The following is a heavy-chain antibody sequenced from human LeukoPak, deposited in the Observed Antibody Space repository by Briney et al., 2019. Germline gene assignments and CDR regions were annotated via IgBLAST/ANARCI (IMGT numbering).Heavy chain of an antibody. V-gene: IGHV1-2*02. D-gene: IGHD3-22*01. J-gene: IGHJ4*02. CDR2: INPNSGGT. CDR3: ARGTEMTSSSGYYSFDY. Sequence: GASVKVSCKASGYTFTGYYMHWVRQAPGQGLEWMGWINPNSGGTNYAQKFQGRVTMTRDTSISTAYMELSRLRSDDTAVYYCARGTEMTSSSGYYSFDYWGRGSLVTVSS. CDR1: GYTFTGYY.